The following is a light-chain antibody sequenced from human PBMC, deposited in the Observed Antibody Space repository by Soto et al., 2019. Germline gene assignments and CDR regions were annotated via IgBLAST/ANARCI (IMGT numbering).Light chain of an antibody. CDR2: KAS. CDR3: QQYSTSSWA. Sequence: DIPMTQSPSTLSASVGDRVTITCRASQNITKWLAWHQQKPGKAPNLLIYKASTLESGVPSRFSGSGSGTEFTLTISSLQPDDFATYYCQQYSTSSWAFGQGTKVEIK. V-gene: IGKV1-5*03. CDR1: QNITKW. J-gene: IGKJ1*01.